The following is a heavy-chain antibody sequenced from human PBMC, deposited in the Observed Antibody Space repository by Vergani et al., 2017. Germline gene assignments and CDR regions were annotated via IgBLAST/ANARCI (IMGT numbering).Heavy chain of an antibody. CDR2: INPSGGST. D-gene: IGHD3-22*01. CDR3: ARDSSQYYYDPSKAFDI. V-gene: IGHV1-46*01. CDR1: GYTFTSYY. J-gene: IGHJ3*02. Sequence: QVQLVQSGAEVKKPGASVKVSCKASGYTFTSYYMHWVRQAPGQGLEWMGIINPSGGSTSYAQKFQGRVTITADESTSTAYMELSSLRSEDTAVYYCARDSSQYYYDPSKAFDIWGQGTMVTVSS.